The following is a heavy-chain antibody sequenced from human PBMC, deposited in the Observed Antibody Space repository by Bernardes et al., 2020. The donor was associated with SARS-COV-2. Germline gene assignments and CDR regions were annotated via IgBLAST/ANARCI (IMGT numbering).Heavy chain of an antibody. J-gene: IGHJ5*02. CDR2: LYDSGNT. CDR3: ARVPSAFDP. Sequence: SETLSLTCSVSGVSISSYYWGWVRQPPGKGLEWIGFLYDSGNTNYNPSLKNRVSISGDTSKNQFSLKLRSVTAADTAVYYCARVPSAFDPWGQGTLVTVSS. CDR1: GVSISSYY. D-gene: IGHD2-2*01. V-gene: IGHV4-59*01.